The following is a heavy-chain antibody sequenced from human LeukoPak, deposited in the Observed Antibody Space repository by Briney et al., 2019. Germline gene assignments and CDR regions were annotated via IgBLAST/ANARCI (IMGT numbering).Heavy chain of an antibody. CDR2: IYYSGST. D-gene: IGHD6-13*01. V-gene: IGHV4-39*01. CDR3: ARHGIAAAGAFDY. Sequence: SGTLSLTCTVSGGSISSSSYYWGWIRQPPGKGLEWIGSIYYSGSTYYNPSLKSRVTISVDTSKNQFSLKLSSVTAADTAVYYCARHGIAAAGAFDYWGQGTLVTVSS. CDR1: GGSISSSSYY. J-gene: IGHJ4*02.